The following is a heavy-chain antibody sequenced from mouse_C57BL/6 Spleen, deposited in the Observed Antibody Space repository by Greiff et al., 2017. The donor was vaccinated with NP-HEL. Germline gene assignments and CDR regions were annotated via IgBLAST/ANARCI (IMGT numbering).Heavy chain of an antibody. CDR1: GFSFNTYA. Sequence: EADGGLVQPKGSLKLSCAASGFSFNTYAMNWVRQAPGKGLEWVARIRSKSNNYATYYADSVKDRFTISRDDSESMLYLQMNNLKTEDTAMYYCVRQRDGNYCDMDDWGQGTSVTVSS. V-gene: IGHV10-1*01. D-gene: IGHD2-1*01. CDR2: IRSKSNNYAT. CDR3: VRQRDGNYCDMDD. J-gene: IGHJ4*01.